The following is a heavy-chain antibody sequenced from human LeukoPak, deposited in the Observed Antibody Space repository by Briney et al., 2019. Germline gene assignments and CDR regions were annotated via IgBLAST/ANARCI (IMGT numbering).Heavy chain of an antibody. CDR3: ASRTTRLYYYYYMDV. CDR2: IGNTGRTI. J-gene: IGHJ6*03. D-gene: IGHD1/OR15-1a*01. V-gene: IGHV3-48*03. Sequence: GGSLRLSCAASGFTFSSYEMNWVRQAPGRGLEWVSYIGNTGRTIYYADSVKGRFTISRDNAKNSLYLQMNSLRAEDTAVYYCASRTTRLYYYYYMDVWGKGTTVTVSS. CDR1: GFTFSSYE.